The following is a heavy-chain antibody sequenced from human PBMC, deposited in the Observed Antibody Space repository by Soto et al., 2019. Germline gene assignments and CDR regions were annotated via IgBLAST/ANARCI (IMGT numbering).Heavy chain of an antibody. CDR2: IRSKAYGGTT. CDR3: TRGHWNYEKAFDI. Sequence: GGSLRLSCTASGFTFGDYAMSWVRQAPGKGLEWVGFIRSKAYGGTTEYAASVKGRFTISRDDSKSIAYLQMNSLKTEDTAVYYCTRGHWNYEKAFDIWGQGTMVTVSS. D-gene: IGHD1-7*01. CDR1: GFTFGDYA. V-gene: IGHV3-49*04. J-gene: IGHJ3*02.